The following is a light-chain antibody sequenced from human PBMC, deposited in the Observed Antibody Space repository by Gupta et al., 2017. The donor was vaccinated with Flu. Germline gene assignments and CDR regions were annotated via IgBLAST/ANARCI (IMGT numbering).Light chain of an antibody. CDR3: AAWDDSLNGYV. J-gene: IGLJ1*01. CDR2: SNN. V-gene: IGLV1-44*01. CDR1: SSNIGSNT. Sequence: QPVLPQPPSPPRTPGQGVTISCSGSSSNIGSNTVNWYQQLPGTAPKLLIYSNNQRPSGVPDRFSGSKSGTSASLAISGLQSEDEADYYCAAWDDSLNGYVFGTGTKVTVL.